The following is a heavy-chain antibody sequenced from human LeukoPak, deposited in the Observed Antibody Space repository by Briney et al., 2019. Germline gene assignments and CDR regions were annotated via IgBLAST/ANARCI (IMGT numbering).Heavy chain of an antibody. J-gene: IGHJ4*02. Sequence: GGSLRLSCAASGFTFSSYGMHWVRQAPGKGLEWVALISYDGSNKYYADSVKGRFTISRDNSKNTLYLQMNSLRAEDTAVYYCARDSVVGASSGAHFDYWGQGTLVTVSS. V-gene: IGHV3-30*19. CDR1: GFTFSSYG. CDR2: ISYDGSNK. CDR3: ARDSVVGASSGAHFDY. D-gene: IGHD1-26*01.